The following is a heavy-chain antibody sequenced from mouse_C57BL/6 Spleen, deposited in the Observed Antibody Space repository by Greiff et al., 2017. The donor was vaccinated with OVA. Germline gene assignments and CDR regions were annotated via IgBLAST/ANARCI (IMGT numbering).Heavy chain of an antibody. V-gene: IGHV1-52*01. J-gene: IGHJ4*01. CDR1: GYTFTSYW. Sequence: QVQLKQPGAELVRPGSSVKLSCKASGYTFTSYWMHWVKQRPIQGLEWIGNIDPSDSETHYNQKFKDKATLTVDKSSSTAYMQLSSLTSEDSAVYYCARREDDGYYDYAMDYWGQGTSVTVSS. CDR2: IDPSDSET. CDR3: ARREDDGYYDYAMDY. D-gene: IGHD2-3*01.